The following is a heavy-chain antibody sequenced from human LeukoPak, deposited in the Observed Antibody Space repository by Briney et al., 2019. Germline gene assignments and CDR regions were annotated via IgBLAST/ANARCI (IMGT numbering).Heavy chain of an antibody. V-gene: IGHV3-74*01. D-gene: IGHD3-10*01. CDR3: SRGTYPYSSDN. CDR1: GFTFSDYY. Sequence: PGVSLRLSCAASGFTFSDYYMHWVRQAPGKGLLWISHINGDGSRTGYADSVKGRFTISRDNAKNILYLQMNSLRAEDTAVYYCSRGTYPYSSDNWGQGALVTVSS. J-gene: IGHJ4*02. CDR2: INGDGSRT.